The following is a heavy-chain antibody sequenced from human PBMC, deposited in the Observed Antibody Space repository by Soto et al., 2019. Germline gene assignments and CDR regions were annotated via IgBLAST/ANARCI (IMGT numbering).Heavy chain of an antibody. J-gene: IGHJ4*02. Sequence: SETLSLTCTVSGGSISSYYWSWIRQPPGKGLEWIGYIYYSGSTNYNPSLKSRVTTSVDTSKNQFSLKLSSVTAADTAVYYCARGSYCSSTSCSTHFDYWGQGTLVTVSS. D-gene: IGHD2-2*01. CDR1: GGSISSYY. CDR3: ARGSYCSSTSCSTHFDY. V-gene: IGHV4-59*01. CDR2: IYYSGST.